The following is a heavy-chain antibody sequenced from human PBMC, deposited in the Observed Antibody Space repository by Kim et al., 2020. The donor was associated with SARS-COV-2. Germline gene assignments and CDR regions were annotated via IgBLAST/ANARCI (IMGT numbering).Heavy chain of an antibody. Sequence: YACSVSGRLTISRDNAKNKLYLRMNSLRAEEAAVYYGAKVPLYPYWYFDLWGRGTLVTVSS. CDR3: AKVPLYPYWYFDL. V-gene: IGHV3-23*01. D-gene: IGHD2-8*01. J-gene: IGHJ2*01.